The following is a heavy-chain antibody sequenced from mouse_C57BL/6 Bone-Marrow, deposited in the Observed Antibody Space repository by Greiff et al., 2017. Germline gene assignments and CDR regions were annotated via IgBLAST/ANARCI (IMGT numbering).Heavy chain of an antibody. CDR2: IDPVACET. Sequence: EVQLQQSGAELVQPGASVKLSCTASGFNIKDYYIHWVKQRTEKGLEWIGRIDPVACETKYATKFPDKATITADTSSNTAYLPLSSLTSEDTAVYYCTRSLIYYGTNYWGQGTTLTVSA. D-gene: IGHD1-1*01. CDR1: GFNIKDYY. V-gene: IGHV14-2*01. J-gene: IGHJ2*01. CDR3: TRSLIYYGTNY.